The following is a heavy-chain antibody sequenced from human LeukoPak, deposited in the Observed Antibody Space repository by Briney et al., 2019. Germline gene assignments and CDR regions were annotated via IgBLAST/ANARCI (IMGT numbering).Heavy chain of an antibody. CDR1: GGSFSGYY. CDR3: ARGRITIFGVVISLRYNWFDP. Sequence: SETLSLTCAVYGGSFSGYYWSWIRQPPGKRLEWIGEINHSGSTNYNPSLKSRVTISVDTSKNQFSLKLSSVTAADTAVYYCARGRITIFGVVISLRYNWFDPWGQGTLVTVSS. D-gene: IGHD3-3*01. J-gene: IGHJ5*02. CDR2: INHSGST. V-gene: IGHV4-34*01.